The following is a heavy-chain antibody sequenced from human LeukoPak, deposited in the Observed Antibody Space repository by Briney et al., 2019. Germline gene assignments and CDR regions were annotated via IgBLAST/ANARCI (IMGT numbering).Heavy chain of an antibody. CDR1: GFTFSSYG. CDR3: ARGCSTSCYLFDP. D-gene: IGHD2-2*01. J-gene: IGHJ5*02. V-gene: IGHV3-33*01. CDR2: IWYDGSNK. Sequence: PGGSLRLSCAASGFTFSSYGMHWVRQAPGKGLEWVAVIWYDGSNKYYADSVKGRFTISRDNSKNTLYPQMNSLRAEDTAVYYCARGCSTSCYLFDPWGQGTLVTVSS.